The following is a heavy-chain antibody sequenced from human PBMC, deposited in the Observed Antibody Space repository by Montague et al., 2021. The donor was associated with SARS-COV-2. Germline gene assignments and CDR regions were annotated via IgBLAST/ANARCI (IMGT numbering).Heavy chain of an antibody. Sequence: SLRLSCAASGFTFSSYAMHWVRQAPGKGLEWVAVISYDGSNKYYVDSVKGRFTISRDNSKNTLYLQMNSLRAEDTAVYYCARTDGGSYFNAFDIWGQGTMFT. V-gene: IGHV3-30*04. CDR3: ARTDGGSYFNAFDI. CDR1: GFTFSSYA. CDR2: ISYDGSNK. J-gene: IGHJ3*02. D-gene: IGHD1-26*01.